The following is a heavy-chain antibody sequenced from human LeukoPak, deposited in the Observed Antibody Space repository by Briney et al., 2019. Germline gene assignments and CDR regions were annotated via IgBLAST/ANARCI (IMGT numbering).Heavy chain of an antibody. CDR1: GYTFTSYA. V-gene: IGHV1-3*01. D-gene: IGHD4-17*01. CDR3: ARDDGMTTVTNDYYYGMDV. Sequence: ASVKVSCKASGYTFTSYAMHWVRQAPGQRLEWMGWINAGNGNTKYSQKFQGRVTITADESTSTAYMELSSLRSEDTAVYYCARDDGMTTVTNDYYYGMDVWGQGTTVTVSS. J-gene: IGHJ6*02. CDR2: INAGNGNT.